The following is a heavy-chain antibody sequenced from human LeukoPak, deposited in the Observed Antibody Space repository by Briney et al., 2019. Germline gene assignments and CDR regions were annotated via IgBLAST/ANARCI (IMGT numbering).Heavy chain of an antibody. CDR3: ARTGYSSGWLPI. CDR2: IKEDGSEK. D-gene: IGHD6-19*01. CDR1: GFTFSSYW. J-gene: IGHJ3*02. V-gene: IGHV3-7*05. Sequence: TGGSLRLSCAASGFTFSSYWMTWVRQAPGKGLEWVANIKEDGSEKHYVDSVKGRFTISRDNARKSLYLQMNSLRAEDTAVYYCARTGYSSGWLPIWGQGTMVTVFS.